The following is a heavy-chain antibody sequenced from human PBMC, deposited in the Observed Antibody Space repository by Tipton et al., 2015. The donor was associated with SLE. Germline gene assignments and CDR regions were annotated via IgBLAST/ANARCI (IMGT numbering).Heavy chain of an antibody. CDR3: ARDSAAAGIPLDY. CDR2: IYTSGST. Sequence: SLTCTVSGGSISSGSYYWSWIRQPAGKGREWIGHIYTSGSTNYNPSLKSRVTISVDTSKNQFSLKLSSVTAADTAVYYCARDSAAAGIPLDYWGQGTLVTVSS. V-gene: IGHV4-61*09. J-gene: IGHJ4*02. CDR1: GGSISSGSYY. D-gene: IGHD6-13*01.